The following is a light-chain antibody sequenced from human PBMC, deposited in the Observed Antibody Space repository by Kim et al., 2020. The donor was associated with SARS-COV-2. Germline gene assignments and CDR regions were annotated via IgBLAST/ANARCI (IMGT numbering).Light chain of an antibody. CDR3: QQRSNWPWT. J-gene: IGKJ1*01. V-gene: IGKV3-11*01. CDR2: DAF. CDR1: QSVSSY. Sequence: LSPGERVTLSGRASQSVSSYLAWFQQKRGQPPRLLIYDAFNRATGIPAKFSGSGSGTDFTLTISSLEPEDFAVYYCQQRSNWPWTFGQGTKVEIK.